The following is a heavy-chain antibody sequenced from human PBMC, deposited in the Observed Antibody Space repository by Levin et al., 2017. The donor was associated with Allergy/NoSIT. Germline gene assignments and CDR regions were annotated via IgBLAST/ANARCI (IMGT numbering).Heavy chain of an antibody. CDR3: APTRYSSGWYPT. V-gene: IGHV3-74*01. CDR2: INSDGSST. D-gene: IGHD6-19*01. Sequence: GGSLRLSCAASGFTFSSYWMHWVRQAPGKGLVWVSRINSDGSSTTYADSVKGRFTISRDNAKNTLYLQMNSLRAEDTAVYYCAPTRYSSGWYPTWGQGTLVTVSS. J-gene: IGHJ5*02. CDR1: GFTFSSYW.